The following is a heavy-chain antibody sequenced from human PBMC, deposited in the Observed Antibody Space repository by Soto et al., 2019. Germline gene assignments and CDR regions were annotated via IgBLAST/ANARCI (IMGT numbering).Heavy chain of an antibody. J-gene: IGHJ4*02. CDR3: ARYYYDSSGYGGFDY. Sequence: GSLRLSCAASGFTFSSYEMNWVRQAPGKGLEWVSYISSSGSTIYYADSVKGRFTISRDNAKNSLYLQMNSLRAEDTAVYYCARYYYDSSGYGGFDYWGQGTLVTVSS. V-gene: IGHV3-48*03. CDR1: GFTFSSYE. CDR2: ISSSGSTI. D-gene: IGHD3-22*01.